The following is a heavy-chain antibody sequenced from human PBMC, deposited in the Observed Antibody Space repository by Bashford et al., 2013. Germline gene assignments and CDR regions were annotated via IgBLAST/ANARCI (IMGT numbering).Heavy chain of an antibody. CDR1: GGSISSSSYY. D-gene: IGHD3-3*01. Sequence: SSETLSLTCTVSGGSISSSSYYWGWIRQPPGKGLEWIGSIYYSGSTYYNPSLKSRVTISVDTSKNQFSLKLSSVTAADTAVYYCARGLRITIFGVVSKHGMDVWGQGTTVTVSS. J-gene: IGHJ6*02. CDR2: IYYSGST. CDR3: ARGLRITIFGVVSKHGMDV. V-gene: IGHV4-39*01.